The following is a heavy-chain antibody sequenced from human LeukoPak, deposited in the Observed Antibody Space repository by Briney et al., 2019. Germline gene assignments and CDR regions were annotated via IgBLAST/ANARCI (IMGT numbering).Heavy chain of an antibody. J-gene: IGHJ4*02. CDR1: GGSVSSGSYY. CDR2: IYYSGST. D-gene: IGHD2-15*01. CDR3: ARVVGYCSGGSCYGDHFDY. V-gene: IGHV4-61*01. Sequence: PSETLSLTCTVSGGSVSSGSYYWSWIRQPPGKGLEWIGYIYYSGSTNYNPSLKSRVTISVDTSKNQFSLKLSSVTAADTAVYYCARVVGYCSGGSCYGDHFDYWGQGTLVTVSS.